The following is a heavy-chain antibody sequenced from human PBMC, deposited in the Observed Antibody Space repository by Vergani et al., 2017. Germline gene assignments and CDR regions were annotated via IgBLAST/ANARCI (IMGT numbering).Heavy chain of an antibody. D-gene: IGHD2-2*01. CDR1: GFTFSSYW. CDR2: IKKDGSEK. V-gene: IGHV3-7*01. J-gene: IGHJ5*02. CDR3: ARDISPGYCSSTSCQRWFDP. Sequence: EVQLVESGGGLVQPGGSLRLSCAASGFTFSSYWMSWVRQAPGKGLEWVANIKKDGSEKYYVDSVKGRFTISRDNAKNSLYLQMNSLRAEDTAVYYCARDISPGYCSSTSCQRWFDPWSQGTLLTVSS.